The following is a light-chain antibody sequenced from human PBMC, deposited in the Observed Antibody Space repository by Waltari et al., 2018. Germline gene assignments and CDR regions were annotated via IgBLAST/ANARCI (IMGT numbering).Light chain of an antibody. Sequence: DIQMTQSPSSLSASVGDRVTITCQASQDISNYLNWYQQKLGKAPKLLIYDASNLETGVPSRFSGSGSGTDFTFTISSLQPEDIATYYCQQYDNLPPALTFGGGTKVEIK. V-gene: IGKV1-33*01. CDR1: QDISNY. CDR2: DAS. CDR3: QQYDNLPPALT. J-gene: IGKJ4*01.